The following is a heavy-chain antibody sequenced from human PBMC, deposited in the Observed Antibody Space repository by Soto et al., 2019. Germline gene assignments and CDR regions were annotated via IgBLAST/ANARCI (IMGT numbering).Heavy chain of an antibody. D-gene: IGHD6-13*01. V-gene: IGHV3-30*03. Sequence: GGSLRLSCAASGFTFSSYGMHWVRQATGKRLEWLAVISYDGSNKYYADSVKGRFTISRDNSKNTLYLQMNSLRAEDTARYYCAHSAYRSSCPYTGCHEYFQHWGQGTLVTVSS. CDR2: ISYDGSNK. CDR1: GFTFSSYG. CDR3: AHSAYRSSCPYTGCHEYFQH. J-gene: IGHJ1*01.